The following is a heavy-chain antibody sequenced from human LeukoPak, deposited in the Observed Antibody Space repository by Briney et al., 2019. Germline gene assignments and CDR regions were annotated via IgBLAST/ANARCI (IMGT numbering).Heavy chain of an antibody. D-gene: IGHD6-13*01. CDR2: IYYSGST. J-gene: IGHJ4*02. CDR3: ARRGIAAAGTFDY. CDR1: GGAISSYY. V-gene: IGHV4-59*08. Sequence: SETLSLTCTVSGGAISSYYWSWILQPPGKGLEWIGYIYYSGSTNYNPSLKSRVTISVDTSKNQFSLKLGSVTAADTAVYYCARRGIAAAGTFDYWGQGTLVTVSS.